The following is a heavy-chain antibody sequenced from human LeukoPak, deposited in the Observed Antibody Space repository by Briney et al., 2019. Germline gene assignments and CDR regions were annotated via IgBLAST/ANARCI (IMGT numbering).Heavy chain of an antibody. CDR2: IFHSGGA. Sequence: SETLSLTCGVSGYSISSGYQWAWIRRSPGKGLEWIGSIFHSGGAHYNPSLKSRVTISVETSKNQFSLNMYSVTAADTAVYYCARDPRWLTPDCTSTSCYENYFDPWGQGTLVTVSS. J-gene: IGHJ5*02. V-gene: IGHV4-38-2*02. CDR1: GYSISSGYQ. CDR3: ARDPRWLTPDCTSTSCYENYFDP. D-gene: IGHD2-2*01.